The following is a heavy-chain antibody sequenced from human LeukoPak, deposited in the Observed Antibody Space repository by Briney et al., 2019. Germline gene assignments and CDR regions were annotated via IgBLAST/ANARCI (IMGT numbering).Heavy chain of an antibody. CDR3: ATREGNQGPFDY. CDR1: GFTFDDYA. CDR2: ISWNSGSI. Sequence: GGSLRLSCAASGFTFDDYAMHWGRQAPGEGLEWVSGISWNSGSIGYADSVKGRFTISRDNAKNSLYLQMNSLRAEDTALYYCATREGNQGPFDYWGQGTLVTVSS. V-gene: IGHV3-9*01. J-gene: IGHJ4*02. D-gene: IGHD4-23*01.